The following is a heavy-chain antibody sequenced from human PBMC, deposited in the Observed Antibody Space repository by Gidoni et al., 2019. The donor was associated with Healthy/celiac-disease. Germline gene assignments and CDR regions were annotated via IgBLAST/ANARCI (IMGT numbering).Heavy chain of an antibody. J-gene: IGHJ4*02. CDR1: GFTFSSYW. CDR2: INSDGSST. CDR3: ARVDRLLWFRESL. V-gene: IGHV3-74*01. Sequence: EVQMVESGGGLVQPGGSLRLSCAASGFTFSSYWMHWVRQAPGKGLVWVSRINSDGSSTSYADSVKGRFTISRDNAKNTLYLQMNSLRAEDTAVYYCARVDRLLWFRESLWGQGTLVTVSS. D-gene: IGHD3-10*01.